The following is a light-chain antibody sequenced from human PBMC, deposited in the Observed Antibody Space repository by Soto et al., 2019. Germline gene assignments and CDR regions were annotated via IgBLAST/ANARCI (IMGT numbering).Light chain of an antibody. CDR3: SSSTSSSTLLYD. J-gene: IGLJ1*01. V-gene: IGLV2-14*01. CDR2: EVS. CDR1: SSDVGGYNY. Sequence: QSALTQPASVSGSRGQSITISCTGTSSDVGGYNYVSWYQQHPGKAPKLMIYEVSNRPSGVSNRFSGSKSGNTASLTISGRQADDEADYYCSSSTSSSTLLYDFGTGTKLTVL.